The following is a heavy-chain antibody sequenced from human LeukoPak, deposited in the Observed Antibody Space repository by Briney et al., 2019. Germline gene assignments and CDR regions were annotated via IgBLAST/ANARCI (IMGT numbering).Heavy chain of an antibody. CDR2: INPSGGST. CDR3: ATARRLEGYCSSITCLVPYNWLDP. Sequence: ASVKVSCKASGYTFTSHYMHWVRQAPGQGLEWMGIINPSGGSTSYAQKFQGRVTMIRDTSTSTVYMELRSLRSEDTAVYYCATARRLEGYCSSITCLVPYNWLDPWGQGTLVTVSS. CDR1: GYTFTSHY. J-gene: IGHJ5*02. V-gene: IGHV1-46*01. D-gene: IGHD2-2*01.